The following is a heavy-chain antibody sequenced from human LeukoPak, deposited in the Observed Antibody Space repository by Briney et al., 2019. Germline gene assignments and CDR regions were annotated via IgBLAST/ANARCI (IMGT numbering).Heavy chain of an antibody. Sequence: SETLSLTCAVDGVSFSGYYWSWIRQPPGKGLEWIGEINHSGSTKYNPSLKSRVTISVDTSKNQFSLKVSSMTAADTAVYYCARAPQSDYGTHWYFDLWGRGTLVTVSS. CDR1: GVSFSGYY. V-gene: IGHV4-34*01. CDR3: ARAPQSDYGTHWYFDL. J-gene: IGHJ2*01. CDR2: INHSGST. D-gene: IGHD4-17*01.